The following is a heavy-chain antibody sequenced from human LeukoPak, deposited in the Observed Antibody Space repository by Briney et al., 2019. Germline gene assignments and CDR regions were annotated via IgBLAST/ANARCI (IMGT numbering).Heavy chain of an antibody. J-gene: IGHJ5*02. D-gene: IGHD2-21*02. CDR1: GYTFTSYY. CDR3: ARDPRPPQLAYCGGDCYSNWFDP. V-gene: IGHV1-46*01. Sequence: ASVKGSCKASGYTFTSYYMHWVRHAPGQGLEWMGIINPSGGSTSYAQKFQGRVTMTRDTSTSTVYMELSSLRSEDTAVYYCARDPRPPQLAYCGGDCYSNWFDPWGQGTLVTVSS. CDR2: INPSGGST.